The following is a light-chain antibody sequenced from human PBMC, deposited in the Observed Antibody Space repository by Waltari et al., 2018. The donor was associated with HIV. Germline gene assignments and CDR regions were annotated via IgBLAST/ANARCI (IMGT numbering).Light chain of an antibody. Sequence: DIVMTQSPDSMPVSLGERATINCTSSRSILYSSDNRNYLAWYQQKRRQPPKLLISGATTRESGVPDRFTGSGSGTDFTLTITGLQAEDVAVYHCQQYFRIPPTFGGGTKVEIK. V-gene: IGKV4-1*01. J-gene: IGKJ4*01. CDR2: GAT. CDR1: RSILYSSDNRNY. CDR3: QQYFRIPPT.